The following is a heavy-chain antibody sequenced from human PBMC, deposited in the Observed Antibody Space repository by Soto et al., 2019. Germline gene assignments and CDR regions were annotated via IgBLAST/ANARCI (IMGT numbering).Heavy chain of an antibody. V-gene: IGHV1-69*01. CDR1: GGTFSSYA. CDR3: ARARGVVGAANDY. Sequence: VQLVQSGAEVKKPGSSVQLSCQASGGTFSSYAISWVRQSPGHGLEWMGGIIHIFGTANYAQKFQGRVTITADDSTSTAYMELSILRSEDTAVYYCARARGVVGAANDYWGQGTLVTVS. J-gene: IGHJ4*02. D-gene: IGHD1-26*01. CDR2: IIHIFGTA.